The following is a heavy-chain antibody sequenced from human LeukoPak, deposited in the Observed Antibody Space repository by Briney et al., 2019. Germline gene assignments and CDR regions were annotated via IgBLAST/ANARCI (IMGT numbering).Heavy chain of an antibody. V-gene: IGHV4-34*01. J-gene: IGHJ4*02. CDR1: GGSFSGYY. CDR2: INHSGST. Sequence: SETLSLTCAVYGGSFSGYYWSWIRQPPGKGLEWIGEINHSGSTNYNPSLKSRVTISVDTSKNQFSLKLSSVTAADTAVYYCARIGNYYFDYWGQGTLVTVSS. CDR3: ARIGNYYFDY. D-gene: IGHD1-1*01.